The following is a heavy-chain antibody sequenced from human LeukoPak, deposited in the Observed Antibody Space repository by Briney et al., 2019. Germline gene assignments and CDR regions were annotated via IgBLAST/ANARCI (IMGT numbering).Heavy chain of an antibody. CDR3: ARGGPYSSGWSVYYYYGMDV. D-gene: IGHD6-19*01. J-gene: IGHJ6*04. Sequence: SETLSLTCAVYGGSFSGYYGSWIRQPPGKGLEWIGEINHSGSTNYNPSLKSRVTISVDTSKNQFSLRLSSVTAADTAVYYCARGGPYSSGWSVYYYYGMDVWGKGTTVTVSS. CDR1: GGSFSGYY. CDR2: INHSGST. V-gene: IGHV4-34*01.